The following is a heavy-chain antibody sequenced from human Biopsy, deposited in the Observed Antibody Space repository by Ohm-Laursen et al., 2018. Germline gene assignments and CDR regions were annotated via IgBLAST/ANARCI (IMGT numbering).Heavy chain of an antibody. CDR2: VYYSGST. J-gene: IGHJ4*02. CDR3: ARHSLDDFWSGAHYYFDY. CDR1: GGSISSRNHY. V-gene: IGHV4-39*01. Sequence: GTLSLTCCVSGGSISSRNHYWGWLRQPPGKGLEWIGHVYYSGSTFYNSSLESRVTVSVDTSKNQFHLRLTSMSASDTAVYYCARHSLDDFWSGAHYYFDYWGLGTLVTVSS. D-gene: IGHD3-3*01.